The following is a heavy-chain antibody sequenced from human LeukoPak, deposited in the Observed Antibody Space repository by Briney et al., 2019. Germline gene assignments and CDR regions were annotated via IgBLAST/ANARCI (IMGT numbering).Heavy chain of an antibody. J-gene: IGHJ5*02. CDR1: GYTFTDYY. CDR3: VRGVGSPNWLDP. CDR2: INPNNGGP. V-gene: IGHV1-2*02. D-gene: IGHD1-26*01. Sequence: ASVKVSCKASGYTFTDYYIHWVRQAPGQGLEWVAWINPNNGGPNYAQRFQGRVTVTRDTSISTVYMELSRLTSDDTAVYYCVRGVGSPNWLDPWGQGTRVTVSS.